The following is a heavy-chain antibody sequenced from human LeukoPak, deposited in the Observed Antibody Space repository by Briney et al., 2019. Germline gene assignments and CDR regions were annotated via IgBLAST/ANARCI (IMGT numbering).Heavy chain of an antibody. CDR1: GFTFSSYG. Sequence: GGSLRLSCAGSGFTFSSYGMHWVRQAPGKGLEWVSFIRYDGSNKYYADSVKGRFTISRDNSKNTLYLQMNSLRAEDTAVYYCAKDSRAYGDYVLVDYWGQGTLVTVSS. J-gene: IGHJ4*02. V-gene: IGHV3-30*02. CDR2: IRYDGSNK. CDR3: AKDSRAYGDYVLVDY. D-gene: IGHD4-17*01.